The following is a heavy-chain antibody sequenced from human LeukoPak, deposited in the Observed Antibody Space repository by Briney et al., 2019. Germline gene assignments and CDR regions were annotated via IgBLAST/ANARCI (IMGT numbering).Heavy chain of an antibody. D-gene: IGHD6-19*01. V-gene: IGHV1-69*04. Sequence: SVKVSCKASGGTFSSYAISWVRQAPGQGLEWMGRIIPILGIANYAQKFQGRVTITADKSTSTAYMELSSLRSEDTAVYYCARDSIAVAGSGRSWSDPWGQGTLVTVSS. J-gene: IGHJ5*02. CDR3: ARDSIAVAGSGRSWSDP. CDR2: IIPILGIA. CDR1: GGTFSSYA.